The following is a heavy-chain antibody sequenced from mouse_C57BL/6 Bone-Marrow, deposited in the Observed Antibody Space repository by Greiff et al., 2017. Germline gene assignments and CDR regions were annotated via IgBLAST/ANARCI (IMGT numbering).Heavy chain of an antibody. Sequence: QVQLQQSGAELARPGASVKMSCKASGYTFTSYSMHWVKQRPGPGLEWIGYINPSSGYTNYNQKFKDKATLTADTSSSPAYMQLNSLTSEDSAVYYSARNDCGSSDWFAYWGQGTLVTVSA. CDR1: GYTFTSYS. J-gene: IGHJ3*01. CDR3: ARNDCGSSDWFAY. V-gene: IGHV1-4*01. CDR2: INPSSGYT. D-gene: IGHD1-1*01.